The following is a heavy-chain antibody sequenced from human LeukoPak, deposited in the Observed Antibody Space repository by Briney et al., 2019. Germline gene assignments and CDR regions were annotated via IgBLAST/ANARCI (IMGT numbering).Heavy chain of an antibody. CDR1: GGTFSSYA. V-gene: IGHV1-69*01. CDR2: IIPIFGTA. CDR3: ARVEYQQYYYYYMDV. J-gene: IGHJ6*03. Sequence: ASVKVSCKASGGTFSSYAISWVRQAPGQGLEWMGGIIPIFGTANYAQKFQGRVTITADESTSTAYMELSSLRSEDTAVYYCARVEYQQYYYYYMDVWGKGTTVTISS. D-gene: IGHD2-2*01.